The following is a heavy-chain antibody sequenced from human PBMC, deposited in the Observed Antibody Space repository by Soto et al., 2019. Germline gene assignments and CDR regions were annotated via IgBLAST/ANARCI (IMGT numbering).Heavy chain of an antibody. Sequence: PGGSLRLSCAASGFTFSSYAMSWVRQAPGKGLESVSAISGSGGSTYYADSVKGRFTISRDNSKNTLYLQMNSLRAEDTAVYYCAKDPRRVVNRNDWFDPWGQGTLVTVSS. CDR3: AKDPRRVVNRNDWFDP. CDR2: ISGSGGST. CDR1: GFTFSSYA. J-gene: IGHJ5*02. V-gene: IGHV3-23*01. D-gene: IGHD2-15*01.